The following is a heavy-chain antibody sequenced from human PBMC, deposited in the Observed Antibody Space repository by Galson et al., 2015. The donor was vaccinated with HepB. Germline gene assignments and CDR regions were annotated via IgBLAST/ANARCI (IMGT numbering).Heavy chain of an antibody. J-gene: IGHJ4*02. CDR2: ISAYNGNT. V-gene: IGHV1-18*01. Sequence: SVKVSCKASGYTFTSYGISWVRQAPGQGLEWMGWISAYNGNTNYAQKLQGRVTMTTDTSTSTAYMELRSLRSDDTAVYYCARDHGDRFGVPAAIGVDSGGQGTLVTVSS. CDR3: ARDHGDRFGVPAAIGVDS. CDR1: GYTFTSYG. D-gene: IGHD2-2*01.